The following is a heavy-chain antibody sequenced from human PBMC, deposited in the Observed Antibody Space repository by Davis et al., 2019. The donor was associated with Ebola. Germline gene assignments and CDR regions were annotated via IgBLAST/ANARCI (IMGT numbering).Heavy chain of an antibody. CDR1: GFTFSSYS. CDR3: TTELPDY. V-gene: IGHV3-21*03. J-gene: IGHJ4*02. Sequence: PGGSLRLSCAASGFTFSSYSMNWVRQAPGKGLEWVSSISSSSSYIYYADSVKGRFTISRDNAKNSLYLQMNSLKTEDTAVYYCTTELPDYWGQGTLVTVSS. CDR2: ISSSSSYI. D-gene: IGHD1-14*01.